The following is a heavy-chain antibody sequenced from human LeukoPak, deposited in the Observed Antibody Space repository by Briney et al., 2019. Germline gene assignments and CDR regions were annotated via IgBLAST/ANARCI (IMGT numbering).Heavy chain of an antibody. CDR2: IYYSGST. CDR1: GGSISSGDYY. Sequence: SRTLSLTCTVSGGSISSGDYYWSWIRQPPGKGLEWIGYIYYSGSTYYNPSLKSRVTISVDTAKNQFSLKLSSVTAADTAVYYCARDRRQLAHDYWGQGTLVTVSS. D-gene: IGHD6-6*01. V-gene: IGHV4-30-4*08. J-gene: IGHJ4*02. CDR3: ARDRRQLAHDY.